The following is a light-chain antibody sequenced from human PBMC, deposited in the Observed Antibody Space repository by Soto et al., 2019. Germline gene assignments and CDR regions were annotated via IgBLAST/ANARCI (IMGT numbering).Light chain of an antibody. V-gene: IGKV3-20*01. CDR1: LTVTNNY. CDR2: DAS. CDR3: QQYASAPLT. Sequence: EMVLTHSPDTLSLSPGYIATLSCRASLTVTNNYLAWYQQKAGQAPRLVIDDASTRATVIPDMFSASGSVNDFPLNISRLEPEDFAVYLCQQYASAPLTFGQGTKVEVK. J-gene: IGKJ1*01.